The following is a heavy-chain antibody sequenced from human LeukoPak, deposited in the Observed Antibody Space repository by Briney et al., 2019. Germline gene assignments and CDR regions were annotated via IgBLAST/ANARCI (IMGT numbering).Heavy chain of an antibody. V-gene: IGHV4-59*01. CDR2: IYYTGNT. CDR3: ASGSVVTALDQ. Sequence: SETLSLTCTVSLGSITTYYWTWIRQPPGKGLEWIGYIYYTGNTNYNPSLESRVTMSVDTSKKEFSLKISSVTAADTAVYFCASGSVVTALDQWGQGTLVTVSS. CDR1: LGSITTYY. J-gene: IGHJ4*02. D-gene: IGHD2-21*02.